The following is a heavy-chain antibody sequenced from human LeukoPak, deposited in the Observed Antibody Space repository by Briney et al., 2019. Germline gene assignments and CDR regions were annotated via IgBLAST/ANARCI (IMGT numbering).Heavy chain of an antibody. CDR1: GFTFNNYA. CDR2: ISYDGSNK. D-gene: IGHD3-3*01. V-gene: IGHV3-30*18. J-gene: IGHJ6*03. CDR3: AKEGGYYDFWSGYYTGNYYYYMDV. Sequence: GGSLRLSCAASGFTFNNYAMHWVRQAPGKGLEWVAVISYDGSNKYYADSVKGRFTISRDNSKNTLYLQMNSLRAEDTAVYYCAKEGGYYDFWSGYYTGNYYYYMDVWGKGTTVTVSS.